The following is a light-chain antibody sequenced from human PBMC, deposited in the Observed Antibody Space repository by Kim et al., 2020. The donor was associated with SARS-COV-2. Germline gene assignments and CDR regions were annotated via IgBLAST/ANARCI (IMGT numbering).Light chain of an antibody. V-gene: IGLV2-8*01. CDR1: SSDVGGYNF. Sequence: QSALTQPPSASGSPGQSVTISCTGTSSDVGGYNFVSWYQQHPGIAPKLMIYQVNHRPSGTPDRFSGSKSGNTASLTVSGLQADDEAIYYCTSYADSNPLIFGGGTQLTVL. CDR2: QVN. CDR3: TSYADSNPLI. J-gene: IGLJ2*01.